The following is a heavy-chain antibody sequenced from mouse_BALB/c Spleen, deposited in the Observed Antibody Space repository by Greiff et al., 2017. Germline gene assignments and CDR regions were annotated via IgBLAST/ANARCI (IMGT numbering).Heavy chain of an antibody. CDR3: ASEEYGYGNYVWFAY. J-gene: IGHJ3*01. D-gene: IGHD2-10*02. CDR2: IDPANGNT. CDR1: GFNIKDTY. Sequence: DVQLVESGAELVKPGASVKLSCTASGFNIKDTYMHWVKQRPEQGLEWIGRIDPANGNTKYDPKFQGKATITADTSSNTAYLQLSSLTSEDTAVYYCASEEYGYGNYVWFAYWGQGTLVTVSA. V-gene: IGHV14-3*02.